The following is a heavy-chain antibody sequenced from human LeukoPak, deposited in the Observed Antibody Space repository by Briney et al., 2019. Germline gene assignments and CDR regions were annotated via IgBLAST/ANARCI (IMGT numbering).Heavy chain of an antibody. CDR1: GFTFSGHG. CDR3: ARELATINGPYFES. D-gene: IGHD5-24*01. CDR2: ITGSGATT. Sequence: GGSLRLSCAASGFTFSGHGMNWVRQAPGKGLEWVSGITGSGATTYYADSVKGRFTISRDNSKNTLYLQMNSLRAEDTAVYYCARELATINGPYFESWGQGTLVTVSS. J-gene: IGHJ4*02. V-gene: IGHV3-23*01.